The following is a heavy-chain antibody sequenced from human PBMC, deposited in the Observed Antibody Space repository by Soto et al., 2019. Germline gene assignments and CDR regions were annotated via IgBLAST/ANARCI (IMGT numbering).Heavy chain of an antibody. CDR1: GYSFTSYW. CDR3: PRRGDGYNYYYGMDV. Sequence: GETLKISCKGSGYSFTSYWISWVRQMPGKGLEWMGRIDPSDSYTNYSPSFQGHVTISADKSISTAYLQWSSLKASDTAMYYCPRRGDGYNYYYGMDVWGQGTTVTVSS. D-gene: IGHD5-18*01. CDR2: IDPSDSYT. J-gene: IGHJ6*02. V-gene: IGHV5-10-1*01.